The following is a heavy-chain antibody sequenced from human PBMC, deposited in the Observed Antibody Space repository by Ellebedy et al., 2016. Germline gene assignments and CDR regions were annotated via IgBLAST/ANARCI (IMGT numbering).Heavy chain of an antibody. V-gene: IGHV4-39*01. CDR3: ARHWNCNGLCSEYNWFDP. CDR2: IYYSGVT. Sequence: SETLSLTXSVSGGSITSTSYYWGWIRQPPGKGLEWIGSIYYSGVTHYNPSLKSRVTISVDTSKNQFSLKLSSVTAADTAVYYCARHWNCNGLCSEYNWFDPWGQGTLVTVSS. CDR1: GGSITSTSYY. D-gene: IGHD2-8*01. J-gene: IGHJ5*02.